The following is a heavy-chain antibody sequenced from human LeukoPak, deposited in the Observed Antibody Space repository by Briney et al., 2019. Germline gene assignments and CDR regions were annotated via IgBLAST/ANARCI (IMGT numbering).Heavy chain of an antibody. Sequence: SETLSLTCTVSGGSISSHYWSWIRQPPGKGLEWIGYIYYSGSTNYNPSLKSRVTISVDTSKNQFSLKLSSVTAVDTAVYYCARGTGSYPFDPWGQGTLVTVSS. J-gene: IGHJ5*02. V-gene: IGHV4-59*11. CDR3: ARGTGSYPFDP. CDR2: IYYSGST. CDR1: GGSISSHY. D-gene: IGHD1-26*01.